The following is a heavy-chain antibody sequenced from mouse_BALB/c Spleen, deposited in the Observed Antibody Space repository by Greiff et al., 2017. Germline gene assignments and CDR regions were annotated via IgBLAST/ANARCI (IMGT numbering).Heavy chain of an antibody. CDR3: ARGVIYDGYYGYFDY. CDR1: SYTFTDYA. V-gene: IGHV1-67*01. Sequence: QVTLKESGPELVRPGVSVKISCKGSSYTFTDYAMHWVKQSHAKSLEWIGVISTYYGNTNYNQKFKGKATMTVDKSSSTAYMELARLTSEDSAVYYCARGVIYDGYYGYFDYWGQGTTLTVSS. J-gene: IGHJ2*01. D-gene: IGHD2-3*01. CDR2: ISTYYGNT.